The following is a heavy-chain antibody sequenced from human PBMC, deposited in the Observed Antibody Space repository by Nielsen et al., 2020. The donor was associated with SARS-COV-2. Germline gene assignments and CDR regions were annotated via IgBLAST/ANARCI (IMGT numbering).Heavy chain of an antibody. V-gene: IGHV1-58*01. CDR2: IVVGSGNT. D-gene: IGHD6-25*01. CDR1: GFTFTSSA. CDR3: ARGVAATADYGMDV. Sequence: SVKVSCKASGFTFTSSAVQWVRQARGQRLEWIGWIVVGSGNTNYAQKFQERVTITRDMSTSTAYMELSSLRSEDTAVYYCARGVAATADYGMDVWGQGTTVTVSS. J-gene: IGHJ6*02.